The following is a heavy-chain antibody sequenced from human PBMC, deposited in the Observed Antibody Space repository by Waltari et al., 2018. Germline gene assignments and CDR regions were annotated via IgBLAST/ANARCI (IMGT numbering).Heavy chain of an antibody. CDR1: GFTFSSYW. V-gene: IGHV3-74*01. CDR3: ARGLKITMVRGVIIWY. Sequence: EVQLVESGGGLVQPGGSLRLSCAASGFTFSSYWMHWVRQAPGKGLGWVSRMNSDGSSTSYADAVKGRFTISRDNAKNTLYLQMNSLRAEDTAVYYCARGLKITMVRGVIIWYWGQGTLVTVSS. CDR2: MNSDGSST. D-gene: IGHD3-10*01. J-gene: IGHJ4*02.